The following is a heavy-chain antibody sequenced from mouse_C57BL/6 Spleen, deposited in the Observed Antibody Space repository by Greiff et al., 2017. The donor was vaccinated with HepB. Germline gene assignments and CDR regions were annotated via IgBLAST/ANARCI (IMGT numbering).Heavy chain of an antibody. D-gene: IGHD1-1*01. V-gene: IGHV1-15*01. Sequence: VQLQESGAELVRPGASVTLSCKASGYTFTDYEMHWVKQTPVHGLEWIGAIDPETGGTAYNQKFKGKAILTADKSSSTAYMELRSLTSEDSAVYYCTRHYYGSSLYYFYYWGQGTTLTVSS. CDR1: GYTFTDYE. CDR3: TRHYYGSSLYYFYY. J-gene: IGHJ2*01. CDR2: IDPETGGT.